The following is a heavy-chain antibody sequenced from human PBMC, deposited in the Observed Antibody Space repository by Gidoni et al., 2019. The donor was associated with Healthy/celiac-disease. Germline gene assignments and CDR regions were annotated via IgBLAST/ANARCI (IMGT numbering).Heavy chain of an antibody. CDR3: ARAGRYYDSSGYYHRGMDV. D-gene: IGHD3-22*01. CDR1: GFTFSSYS. Sequence: EVQLVESGGGLVKPGGSLRLSCAASGFTFSSYSMNWVRQAPGKGLEWVSSISSSSSYIYYADSVKGRFTISRDNAKNSLYLQMNSLRAEDTAVYYCARAGRYYDSSGYYHRGMDVWGQGTTVTVSS. J-gene: IGHJ6*02. CDR2: ISSSSSYI. V-gene: IGHV3-21*01.